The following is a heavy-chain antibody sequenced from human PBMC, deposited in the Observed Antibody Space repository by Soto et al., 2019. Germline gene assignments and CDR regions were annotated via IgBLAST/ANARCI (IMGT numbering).Heavy chain of an antibody. CDR2: IWNDGSNK. CDR3: AKDWEDSLDY. J-gene: IGHJ4*02. V-gene: IGHV3-33*06. D-gene: IGHD1-26*01. CDR1: GFTFSTYG. Sequence: QVQLVESGGGVVQPGGSLRLSCAASGFTFSTYGMHWVRQAPGRGLEWVAVIWNDGSNKYHADSVKGRFTISRDNSKNMLYLQTNSLRAEDTAVYYCAKDWEDSLDYWGQGTLVTVSS.